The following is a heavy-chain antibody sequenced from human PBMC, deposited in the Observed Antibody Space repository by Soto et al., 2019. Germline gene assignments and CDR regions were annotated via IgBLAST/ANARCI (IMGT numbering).Heavy chain of an antibody. CDR2: INRSGSS. CDR3: ASGFLAQLLYGVLSWFDS. J-gene: IGHJ5*01. Sequence: SETLSLTCTFYDGSFSGYYWRWIRQPPGKGLEWIGEINRSGSSNYNPSLMSRVTISVDTSNNQFSLKLSPVTASDEAVYHWASGFLAQLLYGVLSWFDSWGQGTLVTVSS. D-gene: IGHD2-2*02. V-gene: IGHV4-34*01. CDR1: DGSFSGYY.